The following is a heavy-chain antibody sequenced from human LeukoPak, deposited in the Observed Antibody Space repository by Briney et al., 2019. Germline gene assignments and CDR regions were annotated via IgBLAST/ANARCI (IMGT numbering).Heavy chain of an antibody. D-gene: IGHD6-13*01. J-gene: IGHJ3*02. Sequence: GGSLRLSCAASGFTFSSYGMHWVRQAPGKGLEWVAVISYDGSNKYYADSVKGRFTISRDNSKNTLYLQMNSLRAEDTAVYYCAKIAAAGPGAFGIWGQGTMVTASS. CDR1: GFTFSSYG. V-gene: IGHV3-30*18. CDR2: ISYDGSNK. CDR3: AKIAAAGPGAFGI.